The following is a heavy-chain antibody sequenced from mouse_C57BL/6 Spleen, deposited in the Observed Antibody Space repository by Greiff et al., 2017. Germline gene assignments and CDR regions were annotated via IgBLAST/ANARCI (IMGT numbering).Heavy chain of an antibody. J-gene: IGHJ3*01. Sequence: VQLQQPGAELVKPGASVKMSCKASGYTFTSYWITWVKQRPGQGLEWIGDIYPGSGSTNYNEKFKSKATLTVDTTSSTAYMQLSSLTSEDSAVYYCARRGYYYGSSYEFAYWGQGTLVTVAA. V-gene: IGHV1-55*01. D-gene: IGHD1-1*01. CDR1: GYTFTSYW. CDR2: IYPGSGST. CDR3: ARRGYYYGSSYEFAY.